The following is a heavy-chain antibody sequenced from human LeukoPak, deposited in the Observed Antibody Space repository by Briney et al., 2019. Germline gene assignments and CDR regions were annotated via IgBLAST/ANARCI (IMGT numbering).Heavy chain of an antibody. V-gene: IGHV3-53*01. J-gene: IGHJ4*02. CDR2: IYSGGNT. CDR3: AKGHIDGDGYYYFDS. D-gene: IGHD2-21*01. Sequence: GGSLRLSCTVSGFTVSSNSWSWVRQAPGKGLEWVSFIYSGGNTHYSDSVKGRFTIFRDNSKNMLYLQMNSLRVEDTAVYFCAKGHIDGDGYYYFDSWGQGTLVTVSS. CDR1: GFTVSSNS.